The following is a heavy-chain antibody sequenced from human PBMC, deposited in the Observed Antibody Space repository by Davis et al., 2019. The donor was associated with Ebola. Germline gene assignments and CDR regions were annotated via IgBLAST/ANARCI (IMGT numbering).Heavy chain of an antibody. CDR2: IRSKANSYAT. J-gene: IGHJ6*02. V-gene: IGHV3-73*01. CDR3: ARGSRNMDV. CDR1: GFTFSGSA. Sequence: PGGSLRLSCAAFGFTFSGSAMYWVRQASGKGLEWVGRIRSKANSYATAYAASVRGRFTISRDDSRNTAYLQMNSLKAEDTAVYYCARGSRNMDVWGQGTTVTVSS.